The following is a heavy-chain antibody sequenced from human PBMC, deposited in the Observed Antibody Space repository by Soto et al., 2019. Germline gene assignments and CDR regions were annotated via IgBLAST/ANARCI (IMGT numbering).Heavy chain of an antibody. V-gene: IGHV1-8*01. CDR3: ARGTAMVMPGY. CDR1: GYTFTSYD. Sequence: GASVKVSCKASGYTFTSYDINWVRQATGQGLEWMGWMNPNSGNTGYAQKFQGRVTMTRHNSISTAYMELSSLISEDTAVYYCARGTAMVMPGYWGQGTLVIVSS. D-gene: IGHD5-18*01. J-gene: IGHJ4*02. CDR2: MNPNSGNT.